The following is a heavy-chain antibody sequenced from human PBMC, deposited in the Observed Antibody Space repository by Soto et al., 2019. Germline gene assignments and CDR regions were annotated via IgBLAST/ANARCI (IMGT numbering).Heavy chain of an antibody. CDR2: IYYSGST. D-gene: IGHD3-22*01. J-gene: IGHJ4*02. CDR3: AGRASRYYYDSSGDFDY. CDR1: GGSISSYY. V-gene: IGHV4-59*01. Sequence: PSETLSLTCTVSGGSISSYYWSWIRQPPGKGLEWIGYIYYSGSTNYNPSLKSRVTISVDTSKNQFSLKLSSVTAADTAVYYCAGRASRYYYDSSGDFDYGGQGTLVYVSS.